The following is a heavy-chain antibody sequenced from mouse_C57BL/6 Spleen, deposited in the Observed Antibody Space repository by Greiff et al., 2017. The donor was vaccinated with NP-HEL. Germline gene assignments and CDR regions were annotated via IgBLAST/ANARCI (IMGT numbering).Heavy chain of an antibody. V-gene: IGHV1-15*01. CDR1: GYTFTDYE. Sequence: ESGAELVRPGASVTLSCKASGYTFTDYEMHWVKQTPVHGLEWIGAIDPETGGTAYNQKFKGKAILTADKSSSTAYMELRSLTSEDSAVYYCTRSAGFAYWGQGTLVTVSA. J-gene: IGHJ3*01. CDR2: IDPETGGT. CDR3: TRSAGFAY.